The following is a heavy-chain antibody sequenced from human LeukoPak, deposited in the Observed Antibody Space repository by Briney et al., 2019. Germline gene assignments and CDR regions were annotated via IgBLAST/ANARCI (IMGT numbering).Heavy chain of an antibody. CDR1: GYSISSGYY. D-gene: IGHD2-2*01. CDR3: ARDPSYCSSTSCHGWFDP. V-gene: IGHV4-38-2*02. Sequence: PSETLSLTCTVSGYSISSGYYWGWIRQPPGKGLEWIGSIYHSGSTYYNPSLKSRVTMSVDTSKNQFSLKLSSVTAADTAVYYCARDPSYCSSTSCHGWFDPWGQGTLVTVSS. CDR2: IYHSGST. J-gene: IGHJ5*02.